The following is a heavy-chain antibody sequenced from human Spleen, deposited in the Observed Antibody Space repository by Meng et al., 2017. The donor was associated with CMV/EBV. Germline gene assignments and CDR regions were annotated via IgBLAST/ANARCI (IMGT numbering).Heavy chain of an antibody. D-gene: IGHD3-22*01. Sequence: SGGSVSSGSYYWSWIRQPPGKGLEWIGYIYYSGSTSYNPSLKTRVTISVDTSKNQFSLKLSSVTAADTAVYYCARVYYDTSGYGYFDYWGQGTLVTVSS. V-gene: IGHV4-61*01. CDR1: GGSVSSGSYY. J-gene: IGHJ4*02. CDR2: IYYSGST. CDR3: ARVYYDTSGYGYFDY.